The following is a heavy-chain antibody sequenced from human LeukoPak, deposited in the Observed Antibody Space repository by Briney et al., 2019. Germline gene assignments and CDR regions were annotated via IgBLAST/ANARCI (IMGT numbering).Heavy chain of an antibody. D-gene: IGHD2-2*01. CDR3: ARDLVPAAMYLGY. Sequence: RGSLRLSCAASGFTFSSYGMHWVRQAPGKGLGWGAVVWNDGSNKYYADSVKGRFTISRDNSKNTLYLQMNSLRAEDTAVYYCARDLVPAAMYLGYWGQGTLVTVSS. J-gene: IGHJ4*02. CDR1: GFTFSSYG. CDR2: VWNDGSNK. V-gene: IGHV3-33*01.